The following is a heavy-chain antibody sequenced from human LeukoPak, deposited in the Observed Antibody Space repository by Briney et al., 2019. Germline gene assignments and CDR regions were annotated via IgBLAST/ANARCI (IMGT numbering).Heavy chain of an antibody. V-gene: IGHV3-15*01. D-gene: IGHD3-3*02. CDR3: TTGGSILAH. J-gene: IGHJ4*02. CDR2: IKNKVEGGTS. CDR1: GFAFNNTW. Sequence: PGGSLRLPCAASGFAFNNTWMSWVRQAPGKGLEWIGLIKNKVEGGTSDYAAPVKGRFTISRDDSTNTLFLQMNSLQTEDTALYYCTTGGSILAHWGQGTLVAVSS.